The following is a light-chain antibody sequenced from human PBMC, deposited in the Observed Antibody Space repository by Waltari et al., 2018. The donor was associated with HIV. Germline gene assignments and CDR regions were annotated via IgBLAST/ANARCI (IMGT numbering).Light chain of an antibody. J-gene: IGKJ1*01. CDR3: QKYYSTPRT. V-gene: IGKV4-1*01. Sequence: DIVMTQSPDSLAVSLGERATINCKSSQSVLYSSNNKNYLAWYQQKPGQPPKLLIYWASTRESGVPDRFSGSGSGTDFTLTISSRQAEDVAVYYCQKYYSTPRTFGQGTKVEIK. CDR1: QSVLYSSNNKNY. CDR2: WAS.